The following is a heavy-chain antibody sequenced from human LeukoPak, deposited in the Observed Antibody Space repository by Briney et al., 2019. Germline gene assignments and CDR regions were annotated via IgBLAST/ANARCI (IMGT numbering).Heavy chain of an antibody. CDR3: ATGAGIAAAGPKADY. V-gene: IGHV1-46*01. D-gene: IGHD6-13*01. Sequence: ASVKVSCKASVYTFTSYYMHWVRQAPGQGLEWMGIINPSGGSTSYAQKFQGRVTMTRDTSTSTVYMELSSLRSEDTAVYYCATGAGIAAAGPKADYWGQGTLVTVSS. J-gene: IGHJ4*02. CDR1: VYTFTSYY. CDR2: INPSGGST.